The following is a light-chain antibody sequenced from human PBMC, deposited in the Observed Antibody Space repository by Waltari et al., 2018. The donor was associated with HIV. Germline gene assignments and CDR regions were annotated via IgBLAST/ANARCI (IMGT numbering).Light chain of an antibody. CDR1: QSVGSN. Sequence: ELVMTQSPGTLSVSPGERATLSCRASQSVGSNLAWYQQKPGQAPRLLMYGASSRAAGIPARFSGSGSGTDFTLTISGLQSEDFAVYFCQQYSDWPPLTFGGGTKVEIK. CDR2: GAS. J-gene: IGKJ4*01. V-gene: IGKV3D-15*01. CDR3: QQYSDWPPLT.